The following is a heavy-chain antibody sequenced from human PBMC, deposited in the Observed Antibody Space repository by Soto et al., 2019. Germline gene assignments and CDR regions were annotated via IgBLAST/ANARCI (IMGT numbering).Heavy chain of an antibody. V-gene: IGHV4-59*01. J-gene: IGHJ4*02. CDR1: GGSISSYY. CDR3: AAHYYDSSGYSS. D-gene: IGHD3-22*01. CDR2: IYYSGST. Sequence: SETLSLTRTVSGGSISSYYWSWIRQPPGKGLEWIGYIYYSGSTNYNPSLKSRVTISVDTSKNQFSLKLSSVTAADTAVYYCAAHYYDSSGYSSWGQGTLVNVSS.